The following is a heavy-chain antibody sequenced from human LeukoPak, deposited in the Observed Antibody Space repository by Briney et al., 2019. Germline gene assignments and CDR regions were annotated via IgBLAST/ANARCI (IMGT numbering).Heavy chain of an antibody. V-gene: IGHV3-23*01. J-gene: IGHJ4*02. CDR2: ISGSGGST. CDR3: AKDRGIYDILTGYHYYFDY. Sequence: SGGSLRLSCAASGFTFSSYAMSWVRQAPGKGLEWVSAISGSGGSTYYADSVKGRFTISRGNSKNTLYLQMNSLRAEDTAVYYCAKDRGIYDILTGYHYYFDYWGQGTLVTVSS. D-gene: IGHD3-9*01. CDR1: GFTFSSYA.